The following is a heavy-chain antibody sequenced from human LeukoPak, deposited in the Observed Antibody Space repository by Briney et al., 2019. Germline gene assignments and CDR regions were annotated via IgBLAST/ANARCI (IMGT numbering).Heavy chain of an antibody. V-gene: IGHV3-53*01. CDR2: IYSGGSGGST. J-gene: IGHJ3*02. D-gene: IGHD1-26*01. Sequence: GGSLRLSCAASGFTVNYNYMSWVRRAPGKGLQWVSVIYSGGSGGSTYYADSVKGRFTISRDNSKNTLYLQMNSLRAEDSAVYYCARDRSGSYQHSDAFDIWGQGTMVTVSS. CDR3: ARDRSGSYQHSDAFDI. CDR1: GFTVNYNY.